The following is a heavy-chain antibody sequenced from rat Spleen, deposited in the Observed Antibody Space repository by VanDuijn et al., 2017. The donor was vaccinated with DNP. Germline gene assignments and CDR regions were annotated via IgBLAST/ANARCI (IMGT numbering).Heavy chain of an antibody. Sequence: EVHLVESGGGLVQPGRSLKLSCAASGFTFSDYYMAWVRQAPTKGLEWVASISYDGGNTYYRDSVKGRFTISRDNAKSTLYLQMNSLRSEDMATYYCVRWNSGHFDYWGQGVMVTVSS. CDR1: GFTFSDYY. CDR3: VRWNSGHFDY. V-gene: IGHV5-22*01. J-gene: IGHJ2*01. D-gene: IGHD4-3*01. CDR2: ISYDGGNT.